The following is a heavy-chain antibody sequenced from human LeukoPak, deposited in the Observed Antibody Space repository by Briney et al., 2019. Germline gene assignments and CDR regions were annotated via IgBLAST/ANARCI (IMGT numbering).Heavy chain of an antibody. J-gene: IGHJ3*02. CDR3: ANIAAASDAFDI. D-gene: IGHD6-13*01. CDR1: GGSISSSSYY. CDR2: IYYSGST. Sequence: SETLSLTCTVSGGSISSSSYYWGWLRQPPGKGLEWIGSIYYSGSTYYNPSLKSRVTISVDTSKNQFSLKLSSVTAADTAVYYCANIAAASDAFDIWGQGTMVTVSS. V-gene: IGHV4-39*07.